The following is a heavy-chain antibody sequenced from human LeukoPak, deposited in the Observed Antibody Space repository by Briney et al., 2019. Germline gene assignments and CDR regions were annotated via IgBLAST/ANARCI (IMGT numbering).Heavy chain of an antibody. Sequence: ASVKVSCKAAGYSFTTFHINWVRQAPGQGPEWMGWVNPDTGNTGFAQKFQGRATITQNSSVTTVYMELSSLTSEDTAVYYCARRGLVAGIYDLVYGFDLWGQGTMVTVSS. CDR1: GYSFTTFH. V-gene: IGHV1-8*03. D-gene: IGHD3/OR15-3a*01. J-gene: IGHJ3*01. CDR2: VNPDTGNT. CDR3: ARRGLVAGIYDLVYGFDL.